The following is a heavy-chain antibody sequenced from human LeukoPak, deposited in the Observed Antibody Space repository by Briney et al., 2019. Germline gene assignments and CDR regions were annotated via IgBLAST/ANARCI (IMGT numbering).Heavy chain of an antibody. V-gene: IGHV4-59*01. CDR2: TSYSGKT. CDR1: GGSISSFY. CDR3: TRAPQKAWFDP. Sequence: SETLSLTCNVSGGSISSFYCSWIRQPPGKGLEWIGYTSYSGKTNYNPSLKSRVTMSVDTSRNQFSLRLTSVTAADTAVYYCTRAPQKAWFDPWGQGTLVTVSS. J-gene: IGHJ5*02.